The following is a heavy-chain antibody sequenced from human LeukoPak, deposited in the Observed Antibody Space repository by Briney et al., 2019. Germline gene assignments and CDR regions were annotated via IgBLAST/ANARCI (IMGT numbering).Heavy chain of an antibody. D-gene: IGHD3-16*01. V-gene: IGHV3-23*01. CDR1: GFTFSSNA. Sequence: PGGSLRLSCAGSGFTFSSNAMSWVGQAPGKGLEWVSAISGSGGTTYYADSVKGRFTISRDNSKNTLYLQMNSLRAEDTAVYCCAKDRGGHDFDYWGQGTLVTVSS. CDR3: AKDRGGHDFDY. J-gene: IGHJ4*02. CDR2: ISGSGGTT.